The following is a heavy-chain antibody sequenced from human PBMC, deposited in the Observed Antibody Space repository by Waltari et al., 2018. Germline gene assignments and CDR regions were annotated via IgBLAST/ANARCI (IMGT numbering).Heavy chain of an antibody. CDR3: ARVRIADSLPDY. CDR1: GGSISSSSYS. Sequence: QLQLQESGPGLVKPSETLSLTCTVSGGSISSSSYSWGWIRQPPGKGLEWIGSIYYSGSTYYNPSLKSRVTISVDTSKNQFSLKLSSVTAADTAVYYCARVRIADSLPDYWGQGTLVTVSS. D-gene: IGHD6-13*01. CDR2: IYYSGST. V-gene: IGHV4-39*07. J-gene: IGHJ4*02.